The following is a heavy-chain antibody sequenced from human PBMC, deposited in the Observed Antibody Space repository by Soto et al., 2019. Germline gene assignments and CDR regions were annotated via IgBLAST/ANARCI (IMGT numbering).Heavy chain of an antibody. Sequence: GESLKISCKGSGYSFSSHWIGWVRQMPGKGLEWMGIIYPGDSNIRYSPSFEGQIDMSADRSINTAYLRWSSLKASDTATYYCARHLDEDSSASGFGYWGQGTLVTVSS. D-gene: IGHD6-6*01. J-gene: IGHJ4*02. CDR2: IYPGDSNI. CDR1: GYSFSSHW. CDR3: ARHLDEDSSASGFGY. V-gene: IGHV5-51*01.